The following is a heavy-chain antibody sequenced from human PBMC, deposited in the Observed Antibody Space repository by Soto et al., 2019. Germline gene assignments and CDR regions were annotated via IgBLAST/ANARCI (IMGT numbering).Heavy chain of an antibody. CDR1: GFTFTSSA. Sequence: SVKVSCKASGFTFTSSAVQWVRQARGQRIEWKGWIVVGSGNTNYAQKFQERVTITRDMSTSTAYMELSSLRSEDTAVYYCAADRSVSHYDFWSGSSYYGMDVWGQGTTVTVSS. D-gene: IGHD3-3*01. V-gene: IGHV1-58*01. CDR2: IVVGSGNT. CDR3: AADRSVSHYDFWSGSSYYGMDV. J-gene: IGHJ6*02.